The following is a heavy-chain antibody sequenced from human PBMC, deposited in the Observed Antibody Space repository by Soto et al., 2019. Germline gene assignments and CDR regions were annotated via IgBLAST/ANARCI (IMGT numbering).Heavy chain of an antibody. CDR1: GFAFSSYA. D-gene: IGHD6-13*01. V-gene: IGHV3-23*01. Sequence: EVQLLESGGGLVQPGGSLRLSCAASGFAFSSYAMNWVRRTPGKGLEWVSGLSGSGASTYHAGSVKGRFIISRDNSKNTLYLQMISLRVEDTAVYYCAKGSSPGFYPWGQGTLVTVSS. CDR2: LSGSGAST. CDR3: AKGSSPGFYP. J-gene: IGHJ5*02.